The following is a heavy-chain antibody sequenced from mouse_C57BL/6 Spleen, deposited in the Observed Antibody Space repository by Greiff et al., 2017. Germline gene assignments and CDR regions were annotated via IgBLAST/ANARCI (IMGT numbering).Heavy chain of an antibody. J-gene: IGHJ2*01. CDR1: GFTFNTYA. D-gene: IGHD1-1*01. V-gene: IGHV10-3*01. CDR2: IRRKSSNYAT. Sequence: EVQGVESGGGLVQPKGSLKLSCAASGFTFNTYAMHWVRQAPGKGLEWVARIRRKSSNYATYYADSVKDRFTISRDDSQSMLYLQMNNLKTEDTAMYYCVREYYDPYFDYWGQGTTLTVSS. CDR3: VREYYDPYFDY.